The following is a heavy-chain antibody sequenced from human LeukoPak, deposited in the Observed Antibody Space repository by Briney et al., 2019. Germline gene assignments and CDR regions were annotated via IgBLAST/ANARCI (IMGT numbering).Heavy chain of an antibody. Sequence: ASVKLSCKASVYTVTGCYMHWVRHAPGQRLEWMGWINPNSVGTNYAQKFQGRVTLTRDTSISTAYMELRRLRSDDTAVYYCARGLRDFPAFDSWGQGNLVTVSS. CDR1: VYTVTGCY. D-gene: IGHD2-2*01. CDR2: INPNSVGT. V-gene: IGHV1-2*02. CDR3: ARGLRDFPAFDS. J-gene: IGHJ4*02.